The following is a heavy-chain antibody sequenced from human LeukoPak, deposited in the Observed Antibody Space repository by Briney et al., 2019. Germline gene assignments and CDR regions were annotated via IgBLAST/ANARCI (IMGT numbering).Heavy chain of an antibody. Sequence: GGSLRLSCAASGFTFSSYSMNWVRQAPGKGLEWVSAISGSGDNTYYADSVKGRLAISRDNSKDTLSLQMNGLRAEDTAVYYCAKDAANFDDSGYYPLNWGQGTMVIVSS. D-gene: IGHD3-22*01. V-gene: IGHV3-23*01. J-gene: IGHJ3*01. CDR3: AKDAANFDDSGYYPLN. CDR2: ISGSGDNT. CDR1: GFTFSSYS.